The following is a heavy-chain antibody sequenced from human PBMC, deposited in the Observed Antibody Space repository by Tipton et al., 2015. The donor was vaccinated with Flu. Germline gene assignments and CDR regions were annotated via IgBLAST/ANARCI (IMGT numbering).Heavy chain of an antibody. Sequence: TLSLTCTVSGGSISSSSYYWGWIRQPPGKGLEWIGSIYYSGSTYYNPSLKSRVTISVDTSKNQFSLKLSSVTAADTAAYYCVRGDGYNFDYWGQGTLVTVSS. V-gene: IGHV4-39*07. CDR3: VRGDGYNFDY. D-gene: IGHD5-24*01. J-gene: IGHJ4*02. CDR1: GGSISSSSYY. CDR2: IYYSGST.